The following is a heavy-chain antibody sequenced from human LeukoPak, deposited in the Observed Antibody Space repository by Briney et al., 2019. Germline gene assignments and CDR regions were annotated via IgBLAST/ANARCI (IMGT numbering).Heavy chain of an antibody. J-gene: IGHJ2*01. CDR3: ARGYSYGYPRWYFDL. D-gene: IGHD5-18*01. CDR1: GGSISTYY. V-gene: IGHV4-59*01. CDR2: IYYSGST. Sequence: SETLSLTCTVSGGSISTYYWSWIRQPPGKGLEWIGYIYYSGSTNYNPSLKSRVTISVDTSKNQFSLELSSVTAADTAVYYCARGYSYGYPRWYFDLWGRGTLITVSS.